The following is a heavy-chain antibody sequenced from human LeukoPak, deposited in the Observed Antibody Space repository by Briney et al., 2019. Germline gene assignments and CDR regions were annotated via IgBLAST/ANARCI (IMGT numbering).Heavy chain of an antibody. Sequence: ASVKVSCKASGYTFTSYGISWVRQAPGQGVEWMGWISAYNGNTNYAQKLQGRVIMTTDTSTSTAYMGLRSLRSDDKAVYYCARDLGRDCSSTSCSYDAFDIWGQGTMVTVSS. V-gene: IGHV1-18*04. CDR3: ARDLGRDCSSTSCSYDAFDI. J-gene: IGHJ3*02. D-gene: IGHD2-2*01. CDR2: ISAYNGNT. CDR1: GYTFTSYG.